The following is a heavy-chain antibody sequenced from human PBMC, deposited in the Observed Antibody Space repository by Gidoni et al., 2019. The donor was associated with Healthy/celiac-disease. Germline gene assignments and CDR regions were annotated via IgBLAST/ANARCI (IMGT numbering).Heavy chain of an antibody. J-gene: IGHJ3*02. V-gene: IGHV3-48*03. CDR1: GFTFSSYE. CDR2: ISSSGSTI. CDR3: ASSRDGLQLGDAFDI. D-gene: IGHD1-1*01. Sequence: EVQLVESGGGLVQPGGSLRLSCAASGFTFSSYEMNWVRQAPGKGLEWVAYISSSGSTIYYADSVKGRFTISRDNAKNSLYLQMNSLRAEDTAVYYCASSRDGLQLGDAFDIWGQGTMVTVSS.